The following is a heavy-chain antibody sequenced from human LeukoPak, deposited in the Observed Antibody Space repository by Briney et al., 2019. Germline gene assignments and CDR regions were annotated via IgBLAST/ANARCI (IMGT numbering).Heavy chain of an antibody. Sequence: SETLSLTCAVSGGSISSSNWWSWVRQPPGKGLEWIGEIYHSGSTNYNPSLKSRVTISVDKSKNQFSLKLSSVTAADTAVYYCARLYHDLLTGYFDYWGQGTLVTVSS. V-gene: IGHV4-4*02. CDR3: ARLYHDLLTGYFDY. J-gene: IGHJ4*02. D-gene: IGHD3-9*01. CDR2: IYHSGST. CDR1: GGSISSSNW.